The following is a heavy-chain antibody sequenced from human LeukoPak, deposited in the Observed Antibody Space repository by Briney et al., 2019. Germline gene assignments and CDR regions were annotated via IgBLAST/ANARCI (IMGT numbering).Heavy chain of an antibody. CDR2: ISSSGSNI. D-gene: IGHD3-3*01. J-gene: IGHJ6*03. CDR1: GFTFSSYS. CDR3: ARDGHSYDFWSGYNYYYYMDV. V-gene: IGHV3-21*01. Sequence: GGSLRLSCAASGFTFSSYSMNWVRQAPGKGLEWVSSISSSGSNIYYADSVKGRFTISRDNAKNSLHLQMNSLRAEDTAVYYCARDGHSYDFWSGYNYYYYMDVWGKGTTVTVSS.